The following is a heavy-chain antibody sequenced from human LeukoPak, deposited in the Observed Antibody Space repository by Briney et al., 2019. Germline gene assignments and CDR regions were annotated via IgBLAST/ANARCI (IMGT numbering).Heavy chain of an antibody. V-gene: IGHV3-21*01. D-gene: IGHD3-22*01. CDR2: ISSSSSYI. CDR1: GFTFSSYS. J-gene: IGHJ4*02. Sequence: GGSLRLSCAASGFTFSSYSMNWVRQAPGKGLEWVSSISSSSSYIYYADSVKGRFTISRDNAKNSLYLQMNSLRAEDTAVYYCARGPSLFVGSGSRYFDYWGQGTLVTVSS. CDR3: ARGPSLFVGSGSRYFDY.